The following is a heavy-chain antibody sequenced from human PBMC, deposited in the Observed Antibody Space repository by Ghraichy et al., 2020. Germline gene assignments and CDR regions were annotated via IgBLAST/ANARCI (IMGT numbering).Heavy chain of an antibody. Sequence: LSLTCTVSGGSISSGDYYWSWIRQPPGKGLEWIGYIYYSGSTYYNPSLKSRVTISVDTSKNQFSLKLSSVTAADTAVYYCARYSYGYPTLGGMDVWGQGTTVTVSS. CDR2: IYYSGST. CDR3: ARYSYGYPTLGGMDV. V-gene: IGHV4-30-4*01. CDR1: GGSISSGDYY. D-gene: IGHD5-18*01. J-gene: IGHJ6*02.